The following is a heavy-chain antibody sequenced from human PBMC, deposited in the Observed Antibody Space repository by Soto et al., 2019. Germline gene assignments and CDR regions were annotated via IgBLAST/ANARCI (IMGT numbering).Heavy chain of an antibody. D-gene: IGHD1-26*01. CDR1: GFTFSNYA. CDR2: ISGSGSNT. J-gene: IGHJ4*02. CDR3: ARDPSHSYYTLFYYFDY. V-gene: IGHV3-23*01. Sequence: GSLRLSCAASGFTFSNYAMSWVRQAPGKGLEWVSAISGSGSNTYYADSVKGRFTISRDDSKSTLYLQMNSLRAEDTAVYYCARDPSHSYYTLFYYFDYWGQGTLVTVSS.